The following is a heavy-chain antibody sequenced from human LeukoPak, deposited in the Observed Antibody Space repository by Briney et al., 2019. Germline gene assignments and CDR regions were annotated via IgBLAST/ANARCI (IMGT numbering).Heavy chain of an antibody. CDR1: GLTFSNYW. V-gene: IGHV3-7*01. CDR3: ARGGSGYDY. CDR2: IMPDGSDK. J-gene: IGHJ4*02. D-gene: IGHD3-3*01. Sequence: GGSLRLSCAASGLTFSNYWMTWGRQAPGKGLEWVANIMPDGSDKFSVDSAKGRFTISRDNAKNSLYLQMNSLRVEDTAVYYCARGGSGYDYWGPGALVTISS.